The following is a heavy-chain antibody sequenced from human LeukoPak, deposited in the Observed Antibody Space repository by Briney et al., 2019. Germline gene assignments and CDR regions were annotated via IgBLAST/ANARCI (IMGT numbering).Heavy chain of an antibody. CDR1: GFTFSGFV. CDR2: ISGSSGST. J-gene: IGHJ4*02. D-gene: IGHD4-23*01. V-gene: IGHV3-23*01. CDR3: ASGYSSDYGGNVY. Sequence: GGSLRLSCAASGFTFSGFVISWVRQAPGKGPQWVADISGSSGSTYYADSVKGRFSVSRDNSKNMVYLELNSLRAEDTAVYYCASGYSSDYGGNVYWGRGTLVTVSS.